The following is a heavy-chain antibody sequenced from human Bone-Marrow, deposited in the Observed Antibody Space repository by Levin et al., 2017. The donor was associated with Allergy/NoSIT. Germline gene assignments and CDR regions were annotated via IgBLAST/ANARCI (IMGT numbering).Heavy chain of an antibody. V-gene: IGHV3-23*01. Sequence: GGSLRLSCAASEFTFGNFPMSWVRQAPGKGLEWVASINGIGSNPYYADSVKGRFTISRDNPKNTLYLQLDSLSSDDTALYFLSKVAYIYGGPFYYWGQGTPVTVSS. CDR2: INGIGSNP. J-gene: IGHJ4*02. CDR3: SKVAYIYGGPFYY. D-gene: IGHD5-18*01. CDR1: EFTFGNFP.